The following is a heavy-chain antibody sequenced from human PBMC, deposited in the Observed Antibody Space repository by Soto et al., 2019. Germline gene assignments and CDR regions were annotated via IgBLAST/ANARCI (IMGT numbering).Heavy chain of an antibody. J-gene: IGHJ6*01. V-gene: IGHV4-4*02. CDR2: MFHSGST. D-gene: IGHD1-1*01. CDR3: AKKNDYAIEA. CDR1: AASISDSHW. Sequence: QVQLQESGPGLVKPSGTLSLTCVVSAASISDSHWWTWVRQPPGKGLEWIGEMFHSGSTNYNPTLKSRVTISIAKSRDQFSLNLNSVTAADTAVYYCAKKNDYAIEAWGQGTTVTVSS.